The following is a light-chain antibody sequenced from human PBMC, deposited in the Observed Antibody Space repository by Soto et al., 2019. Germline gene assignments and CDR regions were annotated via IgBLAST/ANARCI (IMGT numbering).Light chain of an antibody. Sequence: EIVLTQSPATLSLSPGERATLSCRASQSVSSYLAWYQQKPGQAPRLLIYDASHSATGIPARFSGSGSGTDFTLTISSLQPEACALYDYQQRSNWLTFGGGTKVEIK. CDR2: DAS. CDR1: QSVSSY. J-gene: IGKJ4*01. CDR3: QQRSNWLT. V-gene: IGKV3-11*01.